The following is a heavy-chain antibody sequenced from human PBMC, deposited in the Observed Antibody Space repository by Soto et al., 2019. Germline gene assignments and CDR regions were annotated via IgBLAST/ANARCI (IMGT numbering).Heavy chain of an antibody. Sequence: GESLKISCAASGFTVSSNYMSWVRQAPGKGLEWVSVIYSGGSTYYADSVKGRFTISRHNSKNTLYLQMNSLRAEDTAVYYCARERRVTGRLYYYGMDVWGQGTTVTVSS. CDR1: GFTVSSNY. CDR3: ARERRVTGRLYYYGMDV. CDR2: IYSGGST. J-gene: IGHJ6*02. V-gene: IGHV3-53*04. D-gene: IGHD2-21*02.